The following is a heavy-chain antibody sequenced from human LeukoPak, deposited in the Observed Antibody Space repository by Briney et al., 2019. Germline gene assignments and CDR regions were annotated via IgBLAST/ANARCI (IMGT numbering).Heavy chain of an antibody. CDR3: ARGSSQLLFFDY. CDR1: GGSISSGSYY. Sequence: SQTLSLTCTVSGGSISSGSYYWSWIRQPAGKGLEWIGRIYTSGSTNYNPSLKSRVTISVDTSKNQFSLKLSSVTAADTAVYYCARGSSQLLFFDYWGQGTLVTVSS. D-gene: IGHD2-2*01. CDR2: IYTSGST. V-gene: IGHV4-61*02. J-gene: IGHJ4*02.